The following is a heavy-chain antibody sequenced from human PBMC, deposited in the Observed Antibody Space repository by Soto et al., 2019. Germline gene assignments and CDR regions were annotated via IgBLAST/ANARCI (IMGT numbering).Heavy chain of an antibody. Sequence: QVQLVQSGSEVKKPGASVKVSCKASGYIFMNYGISWVRQAPGQGLEWMGWIRPDSGDTDYAEKFRGRVTMTADTSTNTAYMELWSLRSDDTAVYYCARDRSSSSLWGQGTLVTVSS. CDR2: IRPDSGDT. V-gene: IGHV1-18*01. CDR1: GYIFMNYG. CDR3: ARDRSSSSL. D-gene: IGHD6-6*01. J-gene: IGHJ4*01.